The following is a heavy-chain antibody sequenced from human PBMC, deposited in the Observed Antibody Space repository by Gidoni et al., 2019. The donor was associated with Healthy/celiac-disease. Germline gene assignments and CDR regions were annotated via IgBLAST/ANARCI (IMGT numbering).Heavy chain of an antibody. J-gene: IGHJ6*02. CDR2: IWYDGSNK. V-gene: IGHV3-33*01. Sequence: VAVIWYDGSNKYYADSVKGRFTISRDNSKNTLYLQMNSLRAEDTAVYYCARGRRFGRIYYYYGMDVWGQGTTVTVSS. CDR3: ARGRRFGRIYYYYGMDV. D-gene: IGHD3-10*01.